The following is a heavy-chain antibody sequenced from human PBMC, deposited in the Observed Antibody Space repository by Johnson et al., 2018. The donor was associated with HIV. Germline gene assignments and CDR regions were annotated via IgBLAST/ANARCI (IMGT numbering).Heavy chain of an antibody. D-gene: IGHD6-6*01. Sequence: VQLVESGGGLVQPGGSLRLSCAASGFTFRSYWMTWFRQTPGKGLEWVANINDGGSEKYYVDTVKGRFTISRDNAKNSLYLQMNSLSAEDTAVYYCASLSSSDAFDIWGQGTMVTVSS. J-gene: IGHJ3*02. V-gene: IGHV3-7*01. CDR3: ASLSSSDAFDI. CDR2: INDGGSEK. CDR1: GFTFRSYW.